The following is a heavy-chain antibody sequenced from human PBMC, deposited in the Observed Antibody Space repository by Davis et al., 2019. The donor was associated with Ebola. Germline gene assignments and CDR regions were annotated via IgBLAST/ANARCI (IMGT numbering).Heavy chain of an antibody. CDR3: ARATRGAPMTPG. D-gene: IGHD3-10*01. Sequence: PGGSLRLSCAASGFTVSSNYMTWVRQTPGKGLEWVANIKQDGSDTQYVDSVKGRFTISRDNAKDSLYLQMSSLRVEDTAVYYCARATRGAPMTPGWGQGTKVIVSS. J-gene: IGHJ3*01. CDR1: GFTVSSNY. CDR2: IKQDGSDT. V-gene: IGHV3-7*03.